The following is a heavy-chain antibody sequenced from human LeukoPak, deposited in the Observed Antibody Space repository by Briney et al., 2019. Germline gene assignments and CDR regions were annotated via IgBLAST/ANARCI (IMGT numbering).Heavy chain of an antibody. Sequence: GGSLRLSCAASGFTSSSYGMHWVRQAPGKGLEWVAVIWYDGSNKYYADSVKGRFTISRDNSKNTLYLQMNSLRAEDTAVYYCARDTGSEDYYDSSGYYLGYWGQGTLVTVSS. J-gene: IGHJ4*02. CDR1: GFTSSSYG. V-gene: IGHV3-33*01. CDR2: IWYDGSNK. D-gene: IGHD3-22*01. CDR3: ARDTGSEDYYDSSGYYLGY.